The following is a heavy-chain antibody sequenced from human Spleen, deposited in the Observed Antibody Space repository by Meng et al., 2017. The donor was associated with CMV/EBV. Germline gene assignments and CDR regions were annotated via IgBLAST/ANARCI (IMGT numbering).Heavy chain of an antibody. Sequence: GGSLRLSCAASGFAFRNFWMNWVRQAPGKGLEWVANIKYDGSEKNFVDSVKGRFTISRDNAKNSLYLQMNSLRLEDTAVYYCATGLEYSSSDHYYYYYGLDVWGQGTTVTVSS. J-gene: IGHJ6*02. CDR2: IKYDGSEK. CDR1: GFAFRNFW. D-gene: IGHD3-22*01. CDR3: ATGLEYSSSDHYYYYYGLDV. V-gene: IGHV3-7*01.